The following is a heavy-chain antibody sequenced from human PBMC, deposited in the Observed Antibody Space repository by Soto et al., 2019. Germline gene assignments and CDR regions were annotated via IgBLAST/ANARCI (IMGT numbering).Heavy chain of an antibody. D-gene: IGHD3-9*01. CDR3: ARVLRYFDWLPGPFDY. Sequence: SETLSLTCTVSGGSISSSSYYWGWIRQPPGKGLEWIGSIYYSGSTYYNPSLKSRVTISVDTSKNQFSLKLSSVTAADTAVYYCARVLRYFDWLPGPFDYWGQGTLVTVSS. CDR1: GGSISSSSYY. J-gene: IGHJ4*02. V-gene: IGHV4-39*07. CDR2: IYYSGST.